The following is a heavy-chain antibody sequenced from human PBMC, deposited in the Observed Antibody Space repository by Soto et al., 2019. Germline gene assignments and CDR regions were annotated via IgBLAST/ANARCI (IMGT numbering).Heavy chain of an antibody. CDR2: IIPIFGTA. J-gene: IGHJ6*02. Sequence: QVQLVQSGAEGKKPGSSVKVSCKASGGTFSSYAISWVRQAPGQGLEWMGGIIPIFGTANYAQKFQGRVTITADESTSTAYMELSSLRSEDTAVYYCARELTGIAAAGLYYYYGMDVWGQGTTVTVSS. CDR3: ARELTGIAAAGLYYYYGMDV. CDR1: GGTFSSYA. V-gene: IGHV1-69*01. D-gene: IGHD6-13*01.